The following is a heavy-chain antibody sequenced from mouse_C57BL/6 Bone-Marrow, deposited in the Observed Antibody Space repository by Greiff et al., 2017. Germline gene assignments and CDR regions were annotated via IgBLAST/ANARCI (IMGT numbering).Heavy chain of an antibody. J-gene: IGHJ4*01. Sequence: VQLQQSGAELARPGASVKLSCKASGYTFTSYGISWVKQRTGQGLEWIGEIYPRSGNTYYNVKFKGKATLTADKSSSTAYMELRSLTSEDSAVYFCARSVIFYAMGYWGQGTSVTVSS. CDR3: ARSVIFYAMGY. V-gene: IGHV1-81*01. CDR2: IYPRSGNT. CDR1: GYTFTSYG.